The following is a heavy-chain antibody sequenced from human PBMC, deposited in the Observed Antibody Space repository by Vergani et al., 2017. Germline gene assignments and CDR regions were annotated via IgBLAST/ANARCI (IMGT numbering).Heavy chain of an antibody. D-gene: IGHD4-11*01. CDR2: IYTSGST. CDR3: ARESNYASPQTDAFDI. J-gene: IGHJ3*02. V-gene: IGHV4-4*07. CDR1: GGSISSYY. Sequence: QVQLQESGPGLVKPSETLSLTCTVSGGSISSYYWSWIRQPAGKGLEWIGRIYTSGSTNYNPSLKSRVTMSVDTSKNQFSLKLSSVTAADTAVYYCARESNYASPQTDAFDIWGQGTMVTVSS.